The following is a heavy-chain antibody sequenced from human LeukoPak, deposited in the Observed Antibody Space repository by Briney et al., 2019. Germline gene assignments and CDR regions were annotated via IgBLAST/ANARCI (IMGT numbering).Heavy chain of an antibody. CDR3: ARDSDCSGGSCYLGPYFDY. V-gene: IGHV1-2*02. J-gene: IGHJ4*02. D-gene: IGHD2-15*01. Sequence: ASVKVSCKASGYTFTGYYIHWVRQAPGQGLEWMGWINPNSGGTNYAQKFQGRVTMTRDTSISTAYMELSRLRSDDTAVYYCARDSDCSGGSCYLGPYFDYWGQGTLVTVSS. CDR1: GYTFTGYY. CDR2: INPNSGGT.